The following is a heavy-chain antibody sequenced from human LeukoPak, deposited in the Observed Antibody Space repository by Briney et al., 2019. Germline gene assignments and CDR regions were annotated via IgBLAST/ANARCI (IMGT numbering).Heavy chain of an antibody. D-gene: IGHD3-22*01. CDR3: TSLNYYYDTGGSP. V-gene: IGHV3-48*02. Sequence: GGSLRLSCAASGFTFSRYNMNWVRQPPGKGLEWVSYISFSSGSISYAESVKGRFTISGDNAKSSLYLQMNSLRDEDTAVYYCTSLNYYYDTGGSPRGQGTLVTVSS. CDR1: GFTFSRYN. CDR2: ISFSSGSI. J-gene: IGHJ5*02.